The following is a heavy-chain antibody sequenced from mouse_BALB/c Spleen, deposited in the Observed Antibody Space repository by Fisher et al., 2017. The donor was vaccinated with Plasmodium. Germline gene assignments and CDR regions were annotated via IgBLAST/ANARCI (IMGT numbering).Heavy chain of an antibody. D-gene: IGHD2-2*01. Sequence: KFKGKATLTVDKSSSTAHMEFRSLASEDSAVYYCVRSNYGFMDYWGQGTSVTVSS. CDR3: VRSNYGFMDY. J-gene: IGHJ4*01. V-gene: IGHV1-20*02.